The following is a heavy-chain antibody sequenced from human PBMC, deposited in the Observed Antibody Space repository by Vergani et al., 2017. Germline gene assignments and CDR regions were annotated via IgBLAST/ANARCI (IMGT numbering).Heavy chain of an antibody. J-gene: IGHJ5*02. V-gene: IGHV1-8*01. CDR1: GYTFTSYD. CDR3: ARGPVTTGGDGGWFDP. Sequence: QVQLVQSGAEVKKPGASVKVSCKASGYTFTSYDINWVRQATGQGLEWMGWMNPNSGNTGYAQKFQGRVTMTRNTSISTAYMELSSLRSEDRAVYYCARGPVTTGGDGGWFDPWGQGTLVTVSS. D-gene: IGHD4-17*01. CDR2: MNPNSGNT.